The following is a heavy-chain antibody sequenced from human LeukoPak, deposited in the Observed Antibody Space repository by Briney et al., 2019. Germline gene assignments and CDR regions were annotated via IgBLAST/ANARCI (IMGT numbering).Heavy chain of an antibody. CDR3: AGSGSYLNY. CDR2: IYTSGST. J-gene: IGHJ4*02. Sequence: SETLSLTCTVSGGSISSGSYYWSWIRQPAGKGLEWIGRIYTSGSTYYNPSLKSRVTISVDTSKNQFSLKLSSVTAADTAVYFCAGSGSYLNYWGQGTLVTVSS. V-gene: IGHV4-61*02. CDR1: GGSISSGSYY. D-gene: IGHD1-26*01.